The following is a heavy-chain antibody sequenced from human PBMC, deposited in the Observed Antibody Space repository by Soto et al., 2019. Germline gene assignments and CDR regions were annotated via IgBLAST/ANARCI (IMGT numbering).Heavy chain of an antibody. CDR3: ARVEGIAVAGSGNWFDP. Sequence: SETLSLTCTVSGGSISSYYWSWIRQPPGKGLEWIGYIYYSGSTNYNPSLKSRVTISVDTSKSQFSLKLSSVTAADTAVYYCARVEGIAVAGSGNWFDPWGQGTLVTVSS. D-gene: IGHD6-19*01. CDR2: IYYSGST. CDR1: GGSISSYY. V-gene: IGHV4-59*01. J-gene: IGHJ5*02.